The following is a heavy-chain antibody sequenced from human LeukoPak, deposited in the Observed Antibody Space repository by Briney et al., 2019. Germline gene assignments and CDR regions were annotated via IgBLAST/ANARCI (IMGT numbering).Heavy chain of an antibody. CDR2: IWYDGSNI. D-gene: IGHD3-22*01. V-gene: IGHV3-33*08. J-gene: IGHJ4*02. CDR1: GFTFSSHA. CDR3: ARARNDYDSNGFSVLDY. Sequence: PGGSLRLSCAASGFTFSSHAMSWVRQAPGKGLEWVAVIWYDGSNIYYADSVKGRFTISRDNSKNTLYLQMNSLRAEDTALYYCARARNDYDSNGFSVLDYWGQGTLVTVSS.